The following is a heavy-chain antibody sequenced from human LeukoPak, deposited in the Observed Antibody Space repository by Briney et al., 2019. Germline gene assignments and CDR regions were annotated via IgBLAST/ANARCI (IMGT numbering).Heavy chain of an antibody. CDR2: INHSGIT. Sequence: SETLSLTCAVYRESFSDYYWSWIRQPPGKRLEWIGEINHSGITNYNPSLRSRVTISLDTSKNHFSLRLSSVTAADTAVYYCAALLWFGDFRFDYWGHGTLVTVSS. CDR1: RESFSDYY. D-gene: IGHD3-10*01. V-gene: IGHV4-34*01. J-gene: IGHJ4*01. CDR3: AALLWFGDFRFDY.